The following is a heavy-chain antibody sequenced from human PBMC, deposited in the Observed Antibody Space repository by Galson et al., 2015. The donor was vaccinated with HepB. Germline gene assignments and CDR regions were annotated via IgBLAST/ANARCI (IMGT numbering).Heavy chain of an antibody. Sequence: SVKVSCKASGYNFITYGFSWVRQAPGQGLEWMGWISAYNGATNFAQKFLGRVTLTTDTSTTTAYMEVGSLRSDDTAVYYCARDGHEDYYVSGKTPSRGLFDYGMDVWGQGAPVIVSS. D-gene: IGHD3-10*01. J-gene: IGHJ6*02. CDR3: ARDGHEDYYVSGKTPSRGLFDYGMDV. V-gene: IGHV1-18*04. CDR2: ISAYNGAT. CDR1: GYNFITYG.